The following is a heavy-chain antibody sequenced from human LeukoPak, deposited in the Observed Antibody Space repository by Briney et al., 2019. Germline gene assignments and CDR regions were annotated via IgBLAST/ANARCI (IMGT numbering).Heavy chain of an antibody. Sequence: ASVKVSCKASGYTFTSYGISWVRQAPGQGLEWMGWISAYNGNTNYAQKLQGRVTMTTDTSTSTAYMDLRSLRSDDTAVYYCARNVHYYDSSGYYPTGPYYFDYWGQGTLVTVSS. CDR2: ISAYNGNT. CDR3: ARNVHYYDSSGYYPTGPYYFDY. CDR1: GYTFTSYG. D-gene: IGHD3-22*01. V-gene: IGHV1-18*01. J-gene: IGHJ4*02.